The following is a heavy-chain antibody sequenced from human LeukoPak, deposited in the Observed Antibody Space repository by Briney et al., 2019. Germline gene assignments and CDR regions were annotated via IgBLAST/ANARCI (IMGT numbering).Heavy chain of an antibody. V-gene: IGHV1-46*01. Sequence: ASVKVSCKASGYTFTSHYMHWVRQAPEQGLEWMGIISPSGGSTGYAQKFQGRVTMTRDMSTRTDYMELSSLRSEDTAVYYCARAEGFGDNIAIDYWGQGTLVTVSS. CDR3: ARAEGFGDNIAIDY. CDR2: ISPSGGST. J-gene: IGHJ4*02. CDR1: GYTFTSHY. D-gene: IGHD3-10*01.